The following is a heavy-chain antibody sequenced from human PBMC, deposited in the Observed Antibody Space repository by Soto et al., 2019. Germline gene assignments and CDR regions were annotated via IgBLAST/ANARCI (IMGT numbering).Heavy chain of an antibody. D-gene: IGHD3-3*01. CDR2: IYYSGST. CDR3: ARYYDFWSGYYTEPQYYYYYHMDV. Sequence: SETLSLTCTVSGGSISSYYWSWIRQPPGKGLEWIGYIYYSGSTNYNPSLKSRVTISVDTSKNQFSLKLSSVTAADTAVYYCARYYDFWSGYYTEPQYYYYYHMDVWGKGTTVTVSS. V-gene: IGHV4-59*08. CDR1: GGSISSYY. J-gene: IGHJ6*03.